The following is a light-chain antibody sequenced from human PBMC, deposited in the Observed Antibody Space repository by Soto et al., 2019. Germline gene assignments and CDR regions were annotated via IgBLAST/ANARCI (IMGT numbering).Light chain of an antibody. V-gene: IGKV3-20*01. CDR2: GTY. CDR3: QHYGDSLSIT. Sequence: EIVLTQSPATLSFSPGERATLSCRASQSVSRYLAWYQHKPGQAPRLLISGTYTRATGIPDRFSGRGSGTDLSLTISILETGHFAVYYCQHYGDSLSITFGQGTRLKIK. J-gene: IGKJ5*01. CDR1: QSVSRY.